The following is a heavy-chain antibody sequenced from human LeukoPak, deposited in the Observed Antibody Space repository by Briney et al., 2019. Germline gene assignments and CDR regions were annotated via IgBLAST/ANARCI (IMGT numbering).Heavy chain of an antibody. D-gene: IGHD3-10*01. J-gene: IGHJ4*02. CDR2: INHSGST. V-gene: IGHV4-34*01. CDR3: ARLPGGVRGVMIRPGYFDY. CDR1: GGSFSGYY. Sequence: PSETLSLTCAVYGGSFSGYYWSWIRQPPGKGLEWIGEINHSGSTNYNPSLKSRVTISVDTSKNQFSLKLSSVTAADTAVYYCARLPGGVRGVMIRPGYFDYWGQGTLVTVSS.